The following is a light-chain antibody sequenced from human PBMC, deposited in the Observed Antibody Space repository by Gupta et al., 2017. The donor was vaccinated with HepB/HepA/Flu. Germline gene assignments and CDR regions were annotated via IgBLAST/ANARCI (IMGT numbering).Light chain of an antibody. CDR1: SGINVAAYN. Sequence: AVLTQPSSVSISPSASGSLTCTLRSGINVAAYNRYRFRQKPGSPPQYLLRYKTVTDKYQGSGGPRRFAGSKDGSANAGSLLISGLQSDEEADDHCMKWHNSGWVFGGGTKLTVL. J-gene: IGLJ3*02. CDR3: MKWHNSGWV. CDR2: YKTVTDK. V-gene: IGLV5-45*02.